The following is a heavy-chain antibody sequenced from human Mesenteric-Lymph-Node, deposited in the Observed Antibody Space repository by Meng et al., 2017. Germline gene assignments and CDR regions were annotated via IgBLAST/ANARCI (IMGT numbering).Heavy chain of an antibody. CDR3: ARGVCSGGSCTGWNY. D-gene: IGHD2-15*01. Sequence: SVKVSCKASGSTFSSYAISWVRQAPGQGLEWMGGIIPIFGTANYAQKFQGRVTITADKSTSTAYMELSSLRSEDTAVYYCARGVCSGGSCTGWNYWGQGTLVTVSS. V-gene: IGHV1-69*06. CDR2: IIPIFGTA. J-gene: IGHJ4*02. CDR1: GSTFSSYA.